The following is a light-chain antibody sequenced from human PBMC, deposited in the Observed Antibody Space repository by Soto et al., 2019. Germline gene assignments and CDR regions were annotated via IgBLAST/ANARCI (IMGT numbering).Light chain of an antibody. V-gene: IGLV2-11*01. J-gene: IGLJ2*01. CDR2: DVS. CDR3: CSYAGSYILV. CDR1: SSDVGGYNY. Sequence: QSVLTQPRSVSGSPGQSVTISCTGTSSDVGGYNYVSWYQQHPGKAPKLMIYDVSKRPSGVPDRFSGSKSGNTASLTISGLQAEDEADYYCCSYAGSYILVFGGETKLTVL.